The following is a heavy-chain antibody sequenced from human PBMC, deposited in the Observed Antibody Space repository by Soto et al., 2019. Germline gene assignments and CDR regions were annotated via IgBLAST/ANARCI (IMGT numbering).Heavy chain of an antibody. CDR2: IKEDGGMT. Sequence: EVQLVESGGGLVQPGGSLRLSCGASGFTFSNYWMTWVRQAPGTGLEWGANIKEDGGMTYYLDSVKGRFTISRDNAKNSLYLQMNSLRDEDTAVYYCARNVVVVVAGAKYDAFDIWGQGTMVTVSS. V-gene: IGHV3-7*05. CDR3: ARNVVVVVAGAKYDAFDI. D-gene: IGHD2-15*01. J-gene: IGHJ3*02. CDR1: GFTFSNYW.